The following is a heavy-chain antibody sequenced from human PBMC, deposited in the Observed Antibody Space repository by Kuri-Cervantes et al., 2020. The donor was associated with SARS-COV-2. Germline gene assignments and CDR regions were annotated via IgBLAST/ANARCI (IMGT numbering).Heavy chain of an antibody. Sequence: ASVKVSCKAPGYTSTSYAMHWVRQAPGQRLEWMGWINAGNGNTKYSQKFQGRVTIARDTSASTAYMELSSLRSEDTAVYYCARDHPYSNYDYYYYGMDVWGQGTTVTVSS. CDR2: INAGNGNT. D-gene: IGHD4-11*01. V-gene: IGHV1-3*01. J-gene: IGHJ6*02. CDR1: GYTSTSYA. CDR3: ARDHPYSNYDYYYYGMDV.